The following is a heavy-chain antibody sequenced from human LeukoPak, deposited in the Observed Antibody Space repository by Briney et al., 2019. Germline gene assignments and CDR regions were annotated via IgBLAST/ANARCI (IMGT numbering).Heavy chain of an antibody. CDR1: GYTFTRYY. CDR3: ARGPHPYGGYGKWFDP. V-gene: IGHV1-46*01. J-gene: IGHJ5*02. CDR2: IIPGGGST. Sequence: GASVKVSCKASGYTFTRYYMSWVRQAPGQGLEWMGIIIPGGGSTSYAQKFQGRLTMTRDMSTSTVYMELSSLRSEDTAVYYCARGPHPYGGYGKWFDPWGQGTLVTVSS. D-gene: IGHD5-12*01.